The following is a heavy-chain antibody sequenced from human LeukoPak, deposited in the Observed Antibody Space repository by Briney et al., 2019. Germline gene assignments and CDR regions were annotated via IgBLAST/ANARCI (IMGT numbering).Heavy chain of an antibody. CDR3: ASSSGSYSFDY. D-gene: IGHD1-26*01. J-gene: IGHJ4*02. CDR2: IYHGGST. V-gene: IGHV4-38-2*02. Sequence: SETLSLTCTVSGYSISGGYYWGWIRQPPGKGLEWIGSIYHGGSTYYNPSLKSRVTISVDTSKNQFSLKLSSVTAADTAVYYCASSSGSYSFDYWGQGTLVTVSS. CDR1: GYSISGGYY.